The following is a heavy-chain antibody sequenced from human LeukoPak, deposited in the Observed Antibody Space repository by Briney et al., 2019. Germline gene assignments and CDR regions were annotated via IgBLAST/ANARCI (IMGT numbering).Heavy chain of an antibody. Sequence: PGGSLRLSCAASGFTFSSYWMHWVRQAPGKGLVWVSRINSDGSSASYADSVKGRFTISRDNAKNTLYLQMNSLRAEDTAVYYCARSRFVDTPEDYWGQGTLVTVSS. D-gene: IGHD5-18*01. CDR1: GFTFSSYW. J-gene: IGHJ4*02. CDR2: INSDGSSA. CDR3: ARSRFVDTPEDY. V-gene: IGHV3-74*01.